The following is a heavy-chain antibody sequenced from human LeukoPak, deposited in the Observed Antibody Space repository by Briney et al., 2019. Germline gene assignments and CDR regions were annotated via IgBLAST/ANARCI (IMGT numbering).Heavy chain of an antibody. CDR2: ISSSSSYI. CDR3: ATPGYSSGWSPDAFDI. D-gene: IGHD6-19*01. J-gene: IGHJ3*02. CDR1: GFAFSSYS. V-gene: IGHV3-21*01. Sequence: GGSLRLSCAASGFAFSSYSMIWVRQAPGKGLEWVSSISSSSSYIYYADSVKGRFTISRDNAKNSLYLQMNSLRAEDTAVYYCATPGYSSGWSPDAFDIWGQGTMVTVSS.